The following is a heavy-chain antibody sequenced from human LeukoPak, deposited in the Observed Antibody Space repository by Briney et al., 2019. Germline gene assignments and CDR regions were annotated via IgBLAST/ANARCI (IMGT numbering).Heavy chain of an antibody. J-gene: IGHJ4*02. Sequence: KPSETLSLTCTVSGYSISSGYYWGWIRQPPGKGLEWIGYIYYSGSTNYNPSLKSRVTISVDTSKNQFSLKLSSVTAADTAVYYCARHAKYDSSLVYWGQGTLVTVSS. D-gene: IGHD6-6*01. V-gene: IGHV4-61*01. CDR3: ARHAKYDSSLVY. CDR2: IYYSGST. CDR1: GYSISSGYY.